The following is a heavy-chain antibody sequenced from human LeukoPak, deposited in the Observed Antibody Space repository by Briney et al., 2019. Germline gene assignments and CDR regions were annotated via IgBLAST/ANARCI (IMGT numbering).Heavy chain of an antibody. D-gene: IGHD3-10*01. CDR1: GGSISSGDYY. CDR3: ARDLHYSNCFDP. J-gene: IGHJ5*02. CDR2: IYYSGST. V-gene: IGHV4-30-4*01. Sequence: SQTLSLTCTVSGGSISSGDYYWSWIRQPPGKGLEWIGYIYYSGSTYYNPSLKSRVTISVDTSKNQFSLKLSSVTAADTAVYYCARDLHYSNCFDPWGQGTLVTVSS.